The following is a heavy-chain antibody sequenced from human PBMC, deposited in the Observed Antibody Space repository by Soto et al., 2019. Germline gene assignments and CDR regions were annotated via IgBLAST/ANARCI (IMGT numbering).Heavy chain of an antibody. CDR2: IYPADSDT. J-gene: IGHJ6*02. D-gene: IGHD3-10*01. CDR3: ARQGGSGSYYPFSYYYYGMDV. CDR1: GYSFPSQW. V-gene: IGHV5-51*01. Sequence: GASLKISCKGSGYSFPSQWIGWVRQMPGEGLEWMGNIYPADSDTRYSPSFQGPVTISADKSIRTAYLQWSSLKASDTGIYYCARQGGSGSYYPFSYYYYGMDVWGQGTTVTVSS.